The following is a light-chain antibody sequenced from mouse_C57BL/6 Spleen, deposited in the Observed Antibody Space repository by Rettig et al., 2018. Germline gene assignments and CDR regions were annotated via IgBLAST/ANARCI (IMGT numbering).Light chain of an antibody. CDR3: LQYVEFPYT. CDR2: RAN. V-gene: IGKV14-111*01. CDR1: QDINSY. Sequence: DIKMTQSPSSMYASLGERVTITCKASQDINSYLSWFQQKPGKSPKTLIYRANRLVDGVPSGFSGSGSGQDYSLTISSLEYEDMGIYYCLQYVEFPYTFGGGTKLEIK. J-gene: IGKJ2*01.